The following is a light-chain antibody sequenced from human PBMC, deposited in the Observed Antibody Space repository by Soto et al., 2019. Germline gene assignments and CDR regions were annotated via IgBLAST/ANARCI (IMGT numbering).Light chain of an antibody. CDR1: QSVSSSY. J-gene: IGKJ5*01. CDR2: GAS. V-gene: IGKV3-20*01. Sequence: EIVLTQSPGTLSLSPVERATLSCRASQSVSSSYLAWYQQKPGQAPRLLIYGASSRATGIPDRFSGGGSGTDFTLTISRLEPEDFAVYYCQQYGSSPPITFGQGTRLEI. CDR3: QQYGSSPPIT.